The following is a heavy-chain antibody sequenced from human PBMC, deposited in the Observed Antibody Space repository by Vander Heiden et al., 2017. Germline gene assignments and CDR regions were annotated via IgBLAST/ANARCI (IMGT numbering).Heavy chain of an antibody. Sequence: QVQLGQSAAEVKNPGSSVKVSFKASGRTFSSYAISWVRQAPGQGLEWMGGIIPIFGTANYAQKFQGRVTITADESTSTAYMELSSLRSEDTAVYYCAMAVFGVVITRPDVWGQGTTVTVSS. CDR1: GRTFSSYA. V-gene: IGHV1-69*12. J-gene: IGHJ6*02. CDR3: AMAVFGVVITRPDV. CDR2: IIPIFGTA. D-gene: IGHD3-3*01.